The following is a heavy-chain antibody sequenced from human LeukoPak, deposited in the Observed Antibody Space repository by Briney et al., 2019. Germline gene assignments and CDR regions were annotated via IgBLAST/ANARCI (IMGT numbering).Heavy chain of an antibody. CDR1: GFTFSSYA. CDR3: AKSMVRGVITPLDY. Sequence: PGGSLRLSCAASGFTFSSYAMSWVRQAPGKGLEWVSAISGSGGSTYYADSVKGRFTISRDNSKNTLYLQMNSLRAEDTAVYYCAKSMVRGVITPLDYWGQGTLVTVSS. D-gene: IGHD3-10*01. J-gene: IGHJ4*02. CDR2: ISGSGGST. V-gene: IGHV3-23*01.